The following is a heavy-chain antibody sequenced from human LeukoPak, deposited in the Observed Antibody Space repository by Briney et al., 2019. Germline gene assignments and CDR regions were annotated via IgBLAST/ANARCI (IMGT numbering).Heavy chain of an antibody. CDR2: ISWNSGSI. V-gene: IGHV3-9*01. Sequence: PGGSLRLSCAASGFTFSSYMMNWVRQAPGKGLEWVSGISWNSGSIGYADSVKGRFTISRDNAKNSLYLQMNSLRAEDTALYYCAKDTGSSWYFDAFDIWGQGTMVTVSS. CDR3: AKDTGSSWYFDAFDI. CDR1: GFTFSSYM. D-gene: IGHD6-13*01. J-gene: IGHJ3*02.